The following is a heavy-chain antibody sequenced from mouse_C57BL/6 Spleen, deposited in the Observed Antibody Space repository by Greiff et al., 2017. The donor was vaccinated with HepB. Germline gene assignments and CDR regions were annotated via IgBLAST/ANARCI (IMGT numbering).Heavy chain of an antibody. CDR3: AREGLRGYFDY. J-gene: IGHJ2*01. D-gene: IGHD2-4*01. V-gene: IGHV1-55*01. Sequence: QVQLQQPGAELVKPGASVKMSCKASGYTFTSYWITWVKQRPGQGLEWIGDIYPGSGSTNYNEKFKSKATLTVETSSSTAYLQLSSLTSEDSAVYYSAREGLRGYFDYWGQGTTLTVSS. CDR1: GYTFTSYW. CDR2: IYPGSGST.